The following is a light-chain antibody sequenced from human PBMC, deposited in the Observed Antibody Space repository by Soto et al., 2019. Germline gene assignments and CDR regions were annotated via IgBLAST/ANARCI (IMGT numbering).Light chain of an antibody. CDR2: GAS. V-gene: IGKV3-20*01. CDR1: QSVSSSY. J-gene: IGKJ5*01. CDR3: QQYGSSPIS. Sequence: DIVLTQSPGTLSLSPGERATLSCRASQSVSSSYLAWYQQKPGQAPRLLIYGASSRATGIPDRFSGSGSGADFTLTISRLEPEDFAVYYCQQYGSSPISFGQGTRLDIK.